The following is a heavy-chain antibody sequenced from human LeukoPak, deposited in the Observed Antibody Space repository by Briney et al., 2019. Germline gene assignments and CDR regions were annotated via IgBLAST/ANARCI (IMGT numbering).Heavy chain of an antibody. Sequence: GGSLRLSCAASGFTFSSYDMHWVRQATGKGLEWVSAIGTAGDPYYPGSVKGRFTISRDNSKNTLYLELNSLRVEDTATFYCAKGQELDDGVFDSWGQGTMVTVSS. J-gene: IGHJ4*02. V-gene: IGHV3-13*05. CDR2: IGTAGDP. D-gene: IGHD1-1*01. CDR3: AKGQELDDGVFDS. CDR1: GFTFSSYD.